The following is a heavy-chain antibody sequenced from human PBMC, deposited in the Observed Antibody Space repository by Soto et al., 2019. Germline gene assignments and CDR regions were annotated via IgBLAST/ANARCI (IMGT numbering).Heavy chain of an antibody. J-gene: IGHJ4*02. V-gene: IGHV1-69*02. CDR2: IIPILGIA. D-gene: IGHD2-15*01. Sequence: SVKVSCKASGGTFSSYTSSWVRQAPGQGLEWMGRIIPILGIANYAQKFQGRVTITADKSTSTAYMELSSLRSEDTAVYYCASDEVVVAATNPDWGQGTLVTVSS. CDR3: ASDEVVVAATNPD. CDR1: GGTFSSYT.